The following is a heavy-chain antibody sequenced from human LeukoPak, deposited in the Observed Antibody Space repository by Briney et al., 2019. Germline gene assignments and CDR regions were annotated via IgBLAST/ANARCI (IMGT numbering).Heavy chain of an antibody. D-gene: IGHD3-3*01. CDR2: IKQDGSEK. CDR3: VRVKYYDFWSGNDAFDM. V-gene: IGHV3-7*01. J-gene: IGHJ3*02. Sequence: GGSLRLSCAASGFTFSNYWMRWVRQAPGKGQEWVANIKQDGSEKYYVDSVKGRFTISRDNAKNRLYLQMNSLRGEDTAVYYCVRVKYYDFWSGNDAFDMWGQGTMVTVSS. CDR1: GFTFSNYW.